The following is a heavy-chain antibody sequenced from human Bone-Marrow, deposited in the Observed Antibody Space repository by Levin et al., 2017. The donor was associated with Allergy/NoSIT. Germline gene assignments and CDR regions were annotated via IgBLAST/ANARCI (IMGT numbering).Heavy chain of an antibody. D-gene: IGHD4-17*01. CDR3: ARDVGDYLFDN. J-gene: IGHJ4*02. V-gene: IGHV3-48*01. Sequence: PGGSLRLSCAASGFTFSRYSLSWVRQAPGKGLEWVSYISGSSSTIYDADSVKGRFTVSRDNAKNSLYLQMNSLRAEDTAVYYCARDVGDYLFDNWGQGTLVTVSS. CDR2: ISGSSSTI. CDR1: GFTFSRYS.